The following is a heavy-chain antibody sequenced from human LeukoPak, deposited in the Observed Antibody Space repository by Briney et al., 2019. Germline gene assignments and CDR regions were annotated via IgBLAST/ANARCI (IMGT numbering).Heavy chain of an antibody. J-gene: IGHJ1*01. V-gene: IGHV4-34*01. D-gene: IGHD2-2*01. CDR3: ARGVMGPAAIQYFQH. CDR2: INHSGST. Sequence: SETLSLTCAVYGGSFSGYYWSWIRQPPGKGLEWIGEINHSGSTNYNPSLKSRVTISVDTSKNQFSLKLSSVTAADTAVYYCARGVMGPAAIQYFQHWGQSTLVTVSS. CDR1: GGSFSGYY.